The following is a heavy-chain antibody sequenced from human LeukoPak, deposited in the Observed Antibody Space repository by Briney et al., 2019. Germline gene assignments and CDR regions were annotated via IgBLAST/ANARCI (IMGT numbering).Heavy chain of an antibody. V-gene: IGHV3-33*01. J-gene: IGHJ4*02. CDR2: TWYDGSNK. Sequence: PGRSLRLSCATSGFTFTSYGMHWVRQAPGKGLEWVAVTWYDGSNKYYADSVKGRFTISRDDSKNTLYLQMNSLRAEDTAVYYCARDRAIDWGQGTLVTVSS. CDR1: GFTFTSYG. D-gene: IGHD5-24*01. CDR3: ARDRAID.